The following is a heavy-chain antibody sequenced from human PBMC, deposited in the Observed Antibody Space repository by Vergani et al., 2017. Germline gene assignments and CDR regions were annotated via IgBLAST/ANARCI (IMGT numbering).Heavy chain of an antibody. J-gene: IGHJ5*02. CDR2: IYYSGST. CDR3: ARGVDTAKGNWFDP. Sequence: QVQLQESGPGLVKPSETLSLTCTVSGCSISSYYWSWIRQPPGKGLEWIGYIYYSGSTNYNPSLKSRVTISVDTSKNQFSLKLSSVTAADTAVYYCARGVDTAKGNWFDPWGQGTLVTVSS. CDR1: GCSISSYY. D-gene: IGHD5-18*01. V-gene: IGHV4-59*01.